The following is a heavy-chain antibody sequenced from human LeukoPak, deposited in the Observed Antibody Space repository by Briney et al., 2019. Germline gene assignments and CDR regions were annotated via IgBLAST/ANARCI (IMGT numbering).Heavy chain of an antibody. CDR1: GFTFGSYA. CDR3: VKLSSGSGSKFGFDS. CDR2: ITNGGVTT. J-gene: IGHJ4*02. V-gene: IGHV3-23*01. Sequence: PGGSLRLSCAASGFTFGSYAMSWVRQTPGKSLEWVSIITNGGVTTYYAGSVRGRFTISRDNSKNMLYLQMNSLRAEDTAVYYCVKLSSGSGSKFGFDSWGQGTLVTVSS. D-gene: IGHD6-19*01.